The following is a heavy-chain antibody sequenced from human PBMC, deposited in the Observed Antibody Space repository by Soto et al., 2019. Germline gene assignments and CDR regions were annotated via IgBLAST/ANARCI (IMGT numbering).Heavy chain of an antibody. Sequence: SVKVSFKASGYTFTGYYMHWVRQAPVQGLEWMGWINPNSGGTNYAQKFQGRVTMTRDTSISTAYMELSRLRYDDTAVYYCARSPIPIFGVMGPDAFDIWGQGTMVTV. CDR3: ARSPIPIFGVMGPDAFDI. J-gene: IGHJ3*02. CDR1: GYTFTGYY. V-gene: IGHV1-2*02. D-gene: IGHD3-3*01. CDR2: INPNSGGT.